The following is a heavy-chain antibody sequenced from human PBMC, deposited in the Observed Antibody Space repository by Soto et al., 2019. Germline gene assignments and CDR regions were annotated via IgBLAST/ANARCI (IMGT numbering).Heavy chain of an antibody. J-gene: IGHJ4*02. CDR2: IYYSGST. D-gene: IGHD3-3*01. CDR1: GGSISSSSYY. Sequence: SETLSLTCTVSGGSISSSSYYWGWIRQPPGKGLEWIGSIYYSGSTYYNPSLKSRVTISVDTSKNQFSLKLSSVTAADTAVYYCARHLHRSTISQGWGQGTLVT. CDR3: ARHLHRSTISQG. V-gene: IGHV4-39*01.